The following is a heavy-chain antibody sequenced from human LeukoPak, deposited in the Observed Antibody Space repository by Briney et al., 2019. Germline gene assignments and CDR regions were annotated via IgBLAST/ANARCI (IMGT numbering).Heavy chain of an antibody. V-gene: IGHV3-48*04. D-gene: IGHD4-23*01. J-gene: IGHJ1*01. CDR1: GFTFSSYS. Sequence: GGSLRLSCAASGFTFSSYSMNWVRQAPGKGLEWVSYIRSSSNIIYYADSVKGRFTISRDNTKNSLYLQMNSLRAVDTAVYYCARREDGYGGMTARYFQHWGQGTLVTVSS. CDR3: ARREDGYGGMTARYFQH. CDR2: IRSSSNII.